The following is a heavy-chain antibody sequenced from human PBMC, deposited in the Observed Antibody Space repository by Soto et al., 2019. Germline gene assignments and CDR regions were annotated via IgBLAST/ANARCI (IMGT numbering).Heavy chain of an antibody. CDR1: GGSISGYY. J-gene: IGHJ4*02. D-gene: IGHD1-1*01. Sequence: SETLSLTCSVSGGSISGYYWSWIRQPPGKGLEWIGYIYYSGSTSYNPSLRGRVTISVDTSRNQFSLKLISVTAADTAVYYCARYGGSNLKNFDLWGQGTLVTVSS. CDR2: IYYSGST. CDR3: ARYGGSNLKNFDL. V-gene: IGHV4-59*01.